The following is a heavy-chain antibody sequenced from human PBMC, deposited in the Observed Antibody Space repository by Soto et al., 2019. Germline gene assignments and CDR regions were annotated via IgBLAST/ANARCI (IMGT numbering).Heavy chain of an antibody. V-gene: IGHV1-69*01. D-gene: IGHD1-26*01. CDR2: IIPIFGTA. CDR3: ARDGGRHSGGIDY. CDR1: VGTFSSYS. Sequence: QVQLVQSGAEVKKPGSSVKVSCKASVGTFSSYSINWVRQSPGQGLEWMVEIIPIFGTANYAQKFQGRVTIPADESTSTAYMELSSLRSEDTAVYYCARDGGRHSGGIDYGGQGTLVTVSS. J-gene: IGHJ4*02.